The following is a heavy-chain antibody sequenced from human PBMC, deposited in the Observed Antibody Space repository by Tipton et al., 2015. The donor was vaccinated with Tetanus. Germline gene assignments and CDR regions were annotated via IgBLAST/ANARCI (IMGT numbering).Heavy chain of an antibody. D-gene: IGHD3-16*01. CDR2: IYYSGST. J-gene: IGHJ5*02. V-gene: IGHV4-31*03. CDR1: GASISSGGYF. CDR3: ARDQGGGRVARLNWFGP. Sequence: TLSLTCSVSGASISSGGYFRNWIRHRPGKGLEWIGYIYYSGSTFYNPSLKSRVTISVDTSKNQFSLRLSSVTAADTAVYYCARDQGGGRVARLNWFGPWGQGALVSVSS.